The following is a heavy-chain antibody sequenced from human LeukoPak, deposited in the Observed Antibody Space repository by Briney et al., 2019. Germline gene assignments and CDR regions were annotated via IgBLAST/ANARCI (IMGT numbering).Heavy chain of an antibody. CDR1: GFTFSSYG. CDR3: AKDGRVLRYFDWLSNDDNWFDP. Sequence: GGSLRLSCAASGFTFSSYGMHWVRQAPGKGLEWVAVIPYDGSNKYYADSVKGRFTISRDNSKNTLYLQMNSLRAEDTAVYYCAKDGRVLRYFDWLSNDDNWFDPWGQGTLVTVSS. J-gene: IGHJ5*02. V-gene: IGHV3-30*18. CDR2: IPYDGSNK. D-gene: IGHD3-9*01.